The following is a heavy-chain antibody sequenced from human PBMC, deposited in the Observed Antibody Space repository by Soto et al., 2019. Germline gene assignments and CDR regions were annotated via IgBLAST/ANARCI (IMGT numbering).Heavy chain of an antibody. CDR1: GGSISSGGYY. Sequence: SETLSLTCTVSGGSISSGGYYWSWIRQHPGKGLEWIGYIYYSGTTYYNPSLKSRATTSLDTSKNQLSLLLTSMTAADTAVYYCARVGTVLEIVTNNWFDPWGQGTLVTVSS. V-gene: IGHV4-30-4*01. CDR2: IYYSGTT. J-gene: IGHJ5*02. D-gene: IGHD3-22*01. CDR3: ARVGTVLEIVTNNWFDP.